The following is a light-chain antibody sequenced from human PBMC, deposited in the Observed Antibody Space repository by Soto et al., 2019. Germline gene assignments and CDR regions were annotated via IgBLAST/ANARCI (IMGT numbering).Light chain of an antibody. J-gene: IGKJ1*01. CDR1: QYIGNY. CDR2: SAS. Sequence: DIQVTQSPPSLSASVGDRVTITCRASQYIGNYLNWYQHKPGKAPQLLIYSASTLQIGVPSRFSGSVSGTDFNLTITTLQPDDFASYYCQSNYILPWTFGQGTKVETK. CDR3: QSNYILPWT. V-gene: IGKV1-39*01.